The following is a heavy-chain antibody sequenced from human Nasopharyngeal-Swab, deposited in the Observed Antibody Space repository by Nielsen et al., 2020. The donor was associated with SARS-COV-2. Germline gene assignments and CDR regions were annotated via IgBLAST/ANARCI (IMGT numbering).Heavy chain of an antibody. CDR3: ARQGTRCSDGSCYWDAFDI. D-gene: IGHD2-15*01. CDR2: IYYSGST. J-gene: IGHJ3*02. V-gene: IGHV4-39*01. Sequence: WIRQPPGKGLEWIGSIYYSGSTYYNPSLKSRVTISVNTSKNQFSLKLSSVTAADTAAYYCARQGTRCSDGSCYWDAFDIWGQGTMVTVSS.